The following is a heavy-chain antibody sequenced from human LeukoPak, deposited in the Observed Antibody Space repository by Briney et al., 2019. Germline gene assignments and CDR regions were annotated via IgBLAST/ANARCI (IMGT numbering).Heavy chain of an antibody. D-gene: IGHD2-15*01. J-gene: IGHJ4*02. Sequence: GGSPRLSCAASGFTFGSYSMNWVRQAPGKGLEWVSSISSSSSYIYYADSVKGRFTISRDNAKNSLYLQMNSLRAEDTAVYYCARGLGPHGSRDYWGQGTLVTVSS. CDR1: GFTFGSYS. CDR3: ARGLGPHGSRDY. CDR2: ISSSSSYI. V-gene: IGHV3-21*01.